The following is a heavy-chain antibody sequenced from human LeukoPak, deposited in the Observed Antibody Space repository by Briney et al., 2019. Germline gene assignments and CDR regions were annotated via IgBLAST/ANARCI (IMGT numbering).Heavy chain of an antibody. V-gene: IGHV3-30*04. J-gene: IGHJ4*02. CDR3: AREGLTGTATFDY. CDR1: GFTFSSYA. Sequence: GGSLRLSCAASGFTFSSYAMHWVRQAPGKGLEWVAVISYDGSNKYYADSVKGRFTISRDNSKNTLYLQMNSLRAEDTAVYYCAREGLTGTATFDYWGQGTLVTVSS. D-gene: IGHD5-18*01. CDR2: ISYDGSNK.